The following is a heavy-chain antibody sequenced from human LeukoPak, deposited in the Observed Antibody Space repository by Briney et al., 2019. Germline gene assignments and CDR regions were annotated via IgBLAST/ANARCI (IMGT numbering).Heavy chain of an antibody. J-gene: IGHJ4*02. CDR1: GYTFTSYA. CDR3: ARDGTRRPLAPELDY. CDR2: INAGNGNT. V-gene: IGHV1-3*01. D-gene: IGHD6-25*01. Sequence: ASVKVSCKASGYTFTSYAMHWVRQAPGQRLEWMGWINAGNGNTKYSQKFQGRVSITRDTSASTAYMELSSLRSEDTAVYYCARDGTRRPLAPELDYWGQGTLVTVSS.